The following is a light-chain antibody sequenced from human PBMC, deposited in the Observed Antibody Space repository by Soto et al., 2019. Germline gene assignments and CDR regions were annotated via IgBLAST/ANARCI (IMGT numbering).Light chain of an antibody. Sequence: DIKLTQSPSFLSASVGDRVTITCRASQGISSSLAWYQQKPGKAPNLLIYAASTLQTGVPTRFSGSGSGTEFTLTISSLQPEDFASYYCEQVNSYPLTFGGVTKVEIK. J-gene: IGKJ4*01. V-gene: IGKV1-9*01. CDR2: AAS. CDR1: QGISSS. CDR3: EQVNSYPLT.